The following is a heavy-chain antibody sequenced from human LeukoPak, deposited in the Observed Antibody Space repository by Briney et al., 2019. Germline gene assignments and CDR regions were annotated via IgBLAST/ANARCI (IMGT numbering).Heavy chain of an antibody. CDR3: ARMQQCSGSYYGFDY. Sequence: PGGSLRLSCAASGFTLSTYWMSWVRQAPGKGLEWVANIEGDGSEKNYRDSVKGRFSISRDSAKNSLYLQMNSLTAEDTGVYYCARMQQCSGSYYGFDYWGQGTLVTVSS. J-gene: IGHJ4*02. V-gene: IGHV3-7*01. CDR1: GFTLSTYW. D-gene: IGHD1-26*01. CDR2: IEGDGSEK.